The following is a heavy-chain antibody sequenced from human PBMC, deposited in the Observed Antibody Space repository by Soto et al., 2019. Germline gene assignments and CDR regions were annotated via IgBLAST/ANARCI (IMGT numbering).Heavy chain of an antibody. D-gene: IGHD6-13*01. CDR2: INHSGST. CDR1: GGSFSGYY. Sequence: SETLSLTCAVYGGSFSGYYWSWIRQPPGKGLEWIGEINHSGSTNYNPSLKSRVTISVDTSKNQFSLKLSSVTAADTAVYYCARGFRYSSSWYGEVWWFDPWGQGTLVTV. V-gene: IGHV4-34*01. J-gene: IGHJ5*02. CDR3: ARGFRYSSSWYGEVWWFDP.